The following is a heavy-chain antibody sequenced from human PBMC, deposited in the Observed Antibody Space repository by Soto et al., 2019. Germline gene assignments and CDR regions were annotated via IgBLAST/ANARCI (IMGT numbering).Heavy chain of an antibody. CDR3: ASKRLYFYGLDV. CDR1: GFSLSTSW. Sequence: EVQLVESGGGLVQPGGSLSLSCTASGFSLSTSWMTWVRQAPGKGLEWVANIMQDGSDKYYVDSVKGRFTISRDNAKNSLYLQMTTLRAEDTAVYYCASKRLYFYGLDVWGQGTTVTVSS. J-gene: IGHJ6*02. CDR2: IMQDGSDK. V-gene: IGHV3-7*01.